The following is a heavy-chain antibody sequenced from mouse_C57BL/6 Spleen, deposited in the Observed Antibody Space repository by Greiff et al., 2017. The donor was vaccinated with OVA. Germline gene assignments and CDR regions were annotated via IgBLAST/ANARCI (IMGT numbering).Heavy chain of an antibody. V-gene: IGHV7-3*01. CDR3: ARRDYYGSSPFAY. D-gene: IGHD1-1*01. Sequence: EVKLVESGGGLVQPGGSLSLSCAASGFTFTDYYMSWVRQPPGKALEWLGFIRNKANGYTTEYSASVKGRFTISRDNSQSILYLQMNALRAEDSATYYCARRDYYGSSPFAYWGQGTLVTVSA. CDR2: IRNKANGYTT. CDR1: GFTFTDYY. J-gene: IGHJ3*01.